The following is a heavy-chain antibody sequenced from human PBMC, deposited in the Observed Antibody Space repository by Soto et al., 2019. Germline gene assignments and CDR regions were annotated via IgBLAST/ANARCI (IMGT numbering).Heavy chain of an antibody. CDR3: ARDYYYYDSRGYYIFDS. CDR1: DGSVSSGTYY. Sequence: SETLSLTCTVSDGSVSSGTYYWSWIRQPPGKGLEWIGYIDYSGSTNYNPSLKSRVTISGVTSENQFSLQLNSVTAADTAVYYCARDYYYYDSRGYYIFDSWGQGTLVTVSS. V-gene: IGHV4-61*01. D-gene: IGHD3-22*01. J-gene: IGHJ4*02. CDR2: IDYSGST.